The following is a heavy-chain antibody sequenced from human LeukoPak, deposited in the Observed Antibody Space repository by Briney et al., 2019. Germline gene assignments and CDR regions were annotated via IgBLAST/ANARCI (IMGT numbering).Heavy chain of an antibody. CDR3: ARTGAYFDP. CDR2: IYYSGST. V-gene: IGHV4-59*01. D-gene: IGHD7-27*01. CDR1: GGSISSYY. J-gene: IGHJ5*02. Sequence: SETLSLTCTVSGGSISSYYWSWIRQPPGKGLGWIGYIYYSGSTNYNPSLKSRVTISVDTSKNQFSLKLSSVTAADTAVYYCARTGAYFDPWGQGTLVTVSS.